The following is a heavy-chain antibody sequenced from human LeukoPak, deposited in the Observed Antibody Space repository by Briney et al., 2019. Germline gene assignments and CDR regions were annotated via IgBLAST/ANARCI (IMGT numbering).Heavy chain of an antibody. V-gene: IGHV2-5*02. CDR3: AHEASSGSSFDP. CDR1: EFSLTTTGVA. D-gene: IGHD3-22*01. CDR2: IYWDDDK. J-gene: IGHJ5*02. Sequence: SGPTLVKPTQTLTLTCTFSEFSLTTTGVAVGWIRQPPGKALEWIAIIYWDDDKRYSPSLKSRLTITKDTSKNQVVLTMTDMDPVDTATYYCAHEASSGSSFDPWGQGTLVTVSS.